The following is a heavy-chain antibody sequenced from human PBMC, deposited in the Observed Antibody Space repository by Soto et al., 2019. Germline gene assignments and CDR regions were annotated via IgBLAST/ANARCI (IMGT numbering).Heavy chain of an antibody. CDR2: ISYDGSNK. CDR3: ANTATPFYYYYYMDV. V-gene: IGHV3-30*18. Sequence: GGSLRLSCAASGFTFSSYGMHWVRQAPGKGLEWVAVISYDGSNKYYADSVKGRFTISRDNSKNTLYLQMNSLRAEDTAVYYCANTATPFYYYYYMDVWGKGTTVTVSS. J-gene: IGHJ6*03. D-gene: IGHD2-15*01. CDR1: GFTFSSYG.